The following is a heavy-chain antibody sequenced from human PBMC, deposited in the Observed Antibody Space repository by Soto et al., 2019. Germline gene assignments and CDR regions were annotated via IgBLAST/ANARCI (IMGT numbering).Heavy chain of an antibody. Sequence: QVQLVQSGGEVKKPGSSVKVSCRASGGTFSSYAVSWVRQAPGQGLEWMGVIIPLLNTPKYAPKFQDRVTMTADASATIAYMELSSLRSEDTAVYYCVRGNYDSSGLYLAGWFDPWGHGTLVTVSS. J-gene: IGHJ5*02. CDR1: GGTFSSYA. CDR3: VRGNYDSSGLYLAGWFDP. V-gene: IGHV1-69*01. CDR2: IIPLLNTP. D-gene: IGHD3-22*01.